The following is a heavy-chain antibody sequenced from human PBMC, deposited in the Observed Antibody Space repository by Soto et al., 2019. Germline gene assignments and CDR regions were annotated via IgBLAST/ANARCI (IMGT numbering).Heavy chain of an antibody. Sequence: PGGSLRLSCAASGFTFSSYAMSWVRQAPGKGLEWVSAISGSGGSTYYADSVKGRFTISRDNSKNTLYLQMNSLRAEDTAVYYCAKDSSLHVRGLSDAFDIWGQGTMVTVSS. J-gene: IGHJ3*02. CDR2: ISGSGGST. CDR1: GFTFSSYA. CDR3: AKDSSLHVRGLSDAFDI. D-gene: IGHD2-2*01. V-gene: IGHV3-23*01.